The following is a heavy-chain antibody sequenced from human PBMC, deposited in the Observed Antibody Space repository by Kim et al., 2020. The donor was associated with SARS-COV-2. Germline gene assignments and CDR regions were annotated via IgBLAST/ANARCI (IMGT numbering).Heavy chain of an antibody. CDR1: GFTFSDFH. CDR2: SRSKANSYTT. Sequence: GGSLRLSCAASGFTFSDFHMDWVRQAPGKGLEWVGRSRSKANSYTTAYAASVKDRFTISRDDSTNLLYLQMNSLKNAATAVYFCARSRGSYRGCAFDFWG. J-gene: IGHJ3*01. V-gene: IGHV3-72*01. CDR3: ARSRGSYRGCAFDF. D-gene: IGHD1-26*01.